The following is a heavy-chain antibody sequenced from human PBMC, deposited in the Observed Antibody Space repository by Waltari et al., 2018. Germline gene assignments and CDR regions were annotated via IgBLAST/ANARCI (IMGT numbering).Heavy chain of an antibody. Sequence: QLQLQESGPGLVKPSETLSLTCTVSGCSISSYYWSWIRPPAGKGLEWIGRIYTSGSTNYNPSLKSRVTMSVDTSKNQFSLKLSSVTAADTAVYYCARGDSSGWYLGDAFDIWGQGTMVTVSS. J-gene: IGHJ3*02. CDR2: IYTSGST. CDR3: ARGDSSGWYLGDAFDI. V-gene: IGHV4-4*07. CDR1: GCSISSYY. D-gene: IGHD6-19*01.